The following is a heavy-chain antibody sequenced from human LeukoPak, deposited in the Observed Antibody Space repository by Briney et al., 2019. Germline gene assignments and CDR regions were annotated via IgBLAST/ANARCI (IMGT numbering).Heavy chain of an antibody. Sequence: GGSLRLSCAASGFTFSSYWMHWVRQAPGKGLVWVSRINSDGGTTTYADSVKGRFTISRDNAKNTLYLQMNSLRAEDTAVYYCARARSFGFDYWGQGPLSPSPQ. CDR3: ARARSFGFDY. D-gene: IGHD3-3*01. J-gene: IGHJ4*02. V-gene: IGHV3-74*01. CDR2: INSDGGTT. CDR1: GFTFSSYW.